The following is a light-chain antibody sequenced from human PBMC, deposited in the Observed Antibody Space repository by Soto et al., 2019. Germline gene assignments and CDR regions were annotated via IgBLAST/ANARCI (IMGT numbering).Light chain of an antibody. CDR1: QSVSSSY. CDR3: QQYNTYST. J-gene: IGKJ5*01. Sequence: EIVSTQSPGTLSLSPGARATLSCMASQSVSSSYLAWYQQKPGQAPRLLIYGASSRATGIPDRFSGSGSGTEFTLTISGLQPDDFATYYCQQYNTYSTFGQGTRLEI. CDR2: GAS. V-gene: IGKV3-20*01.